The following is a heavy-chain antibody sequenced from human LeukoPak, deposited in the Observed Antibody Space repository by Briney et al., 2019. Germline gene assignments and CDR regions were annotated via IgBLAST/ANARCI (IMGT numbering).Heavy chain of an antibody. D-gene: IGHD2-2*01. V-gene: IGHV4-39*01. J-gene: IGHJ3*02. CDR3: ASENLILYCSSTSCYAFDI. CDR2: IYNSGST. CDR1: GGSISSSSYY. Sequence: SETLSLTCTVSGGSISSSSYYWGWIRQPPGKGLEWIGYIYNSGSTYYNPSLKSRITISVDTSKNQFSLKLRSVTAADTAVYYCASENLILYCSSTSCYAFDIWGKGTMVT.